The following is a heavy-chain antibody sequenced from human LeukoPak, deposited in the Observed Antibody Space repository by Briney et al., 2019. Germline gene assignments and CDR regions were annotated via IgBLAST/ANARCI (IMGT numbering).Heavy chain of an antibody. CDR1: GGSISSSSYY. V-gene: IGHV4-39*07. D-gene: IGHD4-17*01. Sequence: SETLSLTCTVSGGSISSSSYYWGWIRQPPGTGLEWIGSMYYSGSTYYNPSLKSRVTISVDTSKNQFSLKLSSVTAADTAVYYCARGPTTVTRAFDYWGQGTLVTVSS. CDR2: MYYSGST. CDR3: ARGPTTVTRAFDY. J-gene: IGHJ4*02.